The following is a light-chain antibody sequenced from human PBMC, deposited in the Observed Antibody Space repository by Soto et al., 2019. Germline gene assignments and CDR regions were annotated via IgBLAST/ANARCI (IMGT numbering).Light chain of an antibody. CDR3: QQRSNWPRT. V-gene: IGKV3-11*01. J-gene: IGKJ1*01. Sequence: EIVLTQSPDTLSVSPGERVTLSCRASQSVSSNLAWYQQRPGQAPRLLIYDASKRATGIPARFSGSGSGTDFTLTISGLEPEDFALYYCQQRSNWPRTFGRGTKVDIK. CDR1: QSVSSN. CDR2: DAS.